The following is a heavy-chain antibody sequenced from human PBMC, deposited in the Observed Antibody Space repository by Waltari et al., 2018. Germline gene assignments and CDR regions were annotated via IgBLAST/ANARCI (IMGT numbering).Heavy chain of an antibody. Sequence: EVQLVASGGGLVQRGGSLSFSCAASGFNFSTYSMNWVRQAPGKGLEWISYIKSTGSTIHYADSVKGRFTISRDNAKNSLYLQMNSLRDEDTAVYYCARGLGDYTYWGQGTLVTVSS. J-gene: IGHJ4*02. CDR3: ARGLGDYTY. V-gene: IGHV3-48*02. D-gene: IGHD4-17*01. CDR1: GFNFSTYS. CDR2: IKSTGSTI.